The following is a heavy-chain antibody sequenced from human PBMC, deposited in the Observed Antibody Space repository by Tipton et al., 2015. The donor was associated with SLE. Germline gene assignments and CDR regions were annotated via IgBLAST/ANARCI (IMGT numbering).Heavy chain of an antibody. CDR2: VFSSGTT. CDR1: SGSVSSGAYY. Sequence: TLSLTCTVSSGSVSSGAYYWSWIRQHPGKGLEWIGCVFSSGTTYYNPSLKGRLSLSLDTSQNQLSLKLSSVTSADTAVYYCARYFYDSSGGCLFDFWGQGTLVTVSS. J-gene: IGHJ4*02. CDR3: ARYFYDSSGGCLFDF. D-gene: IGHD3-22*01. V-gene: IGHV4-31*03.